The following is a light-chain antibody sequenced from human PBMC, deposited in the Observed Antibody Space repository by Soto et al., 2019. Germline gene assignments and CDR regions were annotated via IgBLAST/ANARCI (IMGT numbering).Light chain of an antibody. CDR3: QQYNNWPRT. J-gene: IGKJ1*01. Sequence: EVVMAQSPATQSVSPGERATLSCTASQSISNNLAWYQQKPGQDPRLLIFGASTRATGVPARFSGSGSGTEFTLTINRLQSEDFAVYYCQQYNNWPRTFGQGTKLDIK. V-gene: IGKV3-15*01. CDR2: GAS. CDR1: QSISNN.